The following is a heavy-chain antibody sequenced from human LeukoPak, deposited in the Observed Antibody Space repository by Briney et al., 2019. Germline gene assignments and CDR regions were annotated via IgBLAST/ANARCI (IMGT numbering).Heavy chain of an antibody. CDR2: IIPILGIA. D-gene: IGHD2-21*02. J-gene: IGHJ4*02. CDR3: AREDTSGGDCCAFDD. CDR1: GGTFSSYA. V-gene: IGHV1-69*04. Sequence: ASVKVSCKASGGTFSSYAISWVRQAPRQGLEWMGRIIPILGIANYAQKFQGRVTTTADKTTSTTYMQLSSLRSADTAVYYCAREDTSGGDCCAFDDWGQGTLVTVSS.